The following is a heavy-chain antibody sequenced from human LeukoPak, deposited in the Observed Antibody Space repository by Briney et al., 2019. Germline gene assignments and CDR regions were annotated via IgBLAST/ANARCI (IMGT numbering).Heavy chain of an antibody. CDR1: GYTFTTYG. CDR2: ISAYNGNI. J-gene: IGHJ4*02. CDR3: ARVGYSDSSGSR. Sequence: GASVKVSCKASGYTFTTYGISWVRLAPGQGLELMGWISAYNGNINYAQQFQGRGTMTTDTSTTTAYMERRSLRSHDTAVYYCARVGYSDSSGSRWGQGTLVTVSS. V-gene: IGHV1-18*01. D-gene: IGHD3-22*01.